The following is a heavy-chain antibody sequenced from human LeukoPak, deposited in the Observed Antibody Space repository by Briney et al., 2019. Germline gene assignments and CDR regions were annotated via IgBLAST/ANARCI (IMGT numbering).Heavy chain of an antibody. D-gene: IGHD3-3*01. CDR2: ISSSSSYI. V-gene: IGHV3-21*01. Sequence: TGGSLRLSCAASGFTFSSYSMNWVRQAPGKGLEWVSSISSSSSYIYYADSVKGRFTISRDNAKNSLYLQMNSLRAEDTVVYYCARAGRFLEWLASGFFDYWGQGTLVTVSS. CDR3: ARAGRFLEWLASGFFDY. CDR1: GFTFSSYS. J-gene: IGHJ4*02.